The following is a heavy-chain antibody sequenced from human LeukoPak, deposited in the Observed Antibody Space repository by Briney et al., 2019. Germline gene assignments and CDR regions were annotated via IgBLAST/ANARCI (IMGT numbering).Heavy chain of an antibody. CDR3: ARYVPVRTGTTRASFDY. CDR1: GGSFSDYD. J-gene: IGHJ4*02. V-gene: IGHV4-34*10. Sequence: TSETLSLTCAVYGGSFSDYDWSWIRQPPGKGLEWIGEINHSGSTNCDPSLKSRISMSIDTSKSQFSLNLRSVTAADTAVYYCARYVPVRTGTTRASFDYWGQGTLVTVSS. D-gene: IGHD1-1*01. CDR2: INHSGST.